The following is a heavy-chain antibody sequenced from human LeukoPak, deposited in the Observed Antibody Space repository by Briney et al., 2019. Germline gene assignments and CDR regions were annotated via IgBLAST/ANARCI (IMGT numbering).Heavy chain of an antibody. V-gene: IGHV3-53*01. Sequence: GGSLRLSCAASGLTVSSTYMSWVRQAPGQGLEWVSLLYSSGITFYAESVQGRFTISRDNSKNTLYLQMNSLRAEDTAIYYCARDSSSFPNYFDFWGQGTLVTVSS. D-gene: IGHD3-3*02. J-gene: IGHJ4*02. CDR1: GLTVSSTY. CDR2: LYSSGIT. CDR3: ARDSSSFPNYFDF.